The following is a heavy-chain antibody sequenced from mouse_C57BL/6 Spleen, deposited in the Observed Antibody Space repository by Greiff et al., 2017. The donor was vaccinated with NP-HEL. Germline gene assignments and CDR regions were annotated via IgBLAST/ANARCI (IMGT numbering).Heavy chain of an antibody. CDR1: GYTFTSYW. Sequence: QVQLQQPGAELVRPGSSVKLSCKASGYTFTSYWMDWVKQRPGQGLEWIGNIYPSDSETHYNQKFKDKATLTVEKSSSTAYMQLSSLTSEDSAVYYCARLNYDGAMDYWGQGTSVTVSS. CDR3: ARLNYDGAMDY. D-gene: IGHD2-1*01. J-gene: IGHJ4*01. CDR2: IYPSDSET. V-gene: IGHV1-61*01.